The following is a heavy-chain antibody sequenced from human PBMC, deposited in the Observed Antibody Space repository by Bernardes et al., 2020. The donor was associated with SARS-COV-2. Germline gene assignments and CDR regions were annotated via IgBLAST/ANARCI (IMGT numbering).Heavy chain of an antibody. Sequence: GGSLRLSCAASRFIFSTYWMSWVRQAPGKGLEWVANIKQDGTEKYYVDSVKGRFTISRDNAKNSLYLQMNSLRAEDTAVYYCARDRAVNWFAPWGQGTLVTVSS. CDR3: ARDRAVNWFAP. CDR1: RFIFSTYW. CDR2: IKQDGTEK. J-gene: IGHJ5*02. V-gene: IGHV3-7*01. D-gene: IGHD3-10*01.